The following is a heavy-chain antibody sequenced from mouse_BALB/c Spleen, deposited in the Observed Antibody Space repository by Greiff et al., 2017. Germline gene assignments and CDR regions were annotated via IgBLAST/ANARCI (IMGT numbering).Heavy chain of an antibody. CDR2: ISYSGST. Sequence: EVKLQESGPGLVKPSQSLSLTCTVTGYSITSDYAWNWIRQFPGNKLEWMGYISYSGSTSYNPSLKSRISITRDTSKNQFFLQLNSVTTEDTATYYCARSRGSAWFAYWGQGTLVTVSA. J-gene: IGHJ3*01. CDR1: GYSITSDYA. V-gene: IGHV3-2*02. CDR3: ARSRGSAWFAY.